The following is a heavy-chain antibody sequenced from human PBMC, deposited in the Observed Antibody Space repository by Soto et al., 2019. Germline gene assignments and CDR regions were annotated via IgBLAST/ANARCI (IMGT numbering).Heavy chain of an antibody. V-gene: IGHV3-48*03. CDR3: ARESGGTGFDV. D-gene: IGHD1-1*01. Sequence: EVQLVESGGGLVQPGGSLRISCAASGFTFSAFEMNWVRQAPGKGLEWLSYIYNSGSTMTYADSVKGRFAISRDNAKNSLYLEMNSLRAEDTAVYYCARESGGTGFDVWGQGTTVTVSS. CDR2: IYNSGSTM. CDR1: GFTFSAFE. J-gene: IGHJ6*02.